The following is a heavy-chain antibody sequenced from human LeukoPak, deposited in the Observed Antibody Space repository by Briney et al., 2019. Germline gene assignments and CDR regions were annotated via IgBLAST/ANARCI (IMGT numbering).Heavy chain of an antibody. D-gene: IGHD3-16*01. Sequence: GASVKVSCKASGGTSSSYAISWVRQAPGQGLEWMGGIIPIFGTANYAQKFQGRVTITADESTSTAYMELSSLRSEDTAVYYCARFGGNYYYYYMDVWGKGTTVTVSS. CDR2: IIPIFGTA. V-gene: IGHV1-69*13. CDR3: ARFGGNYYYYYMDV. J-gene: IGHJ6*03. CDR1: GGTSSSYA.